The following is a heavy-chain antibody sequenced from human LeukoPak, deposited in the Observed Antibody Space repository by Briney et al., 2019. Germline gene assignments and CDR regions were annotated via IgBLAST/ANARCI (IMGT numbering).Heavy chain of an antibody. V-gene: IGHV3-33*01. J-gene: IGHJ5*02. CDR2: IWYDGSIK. CDR3: ARDLGSCSSNRCQTNWFHP. Sequence: PGRSLRLSCAASGFTFDTHGMHWVRQAPGKGLEWVAVIWYDGSIKYYSDSVKGRFTISRDNAKNTLYLQMNSLRAEDTAVYYCARDLGSCSSNRCQTNWFHPWGQGTLVTVSS. D-gene: IGHD2-2*01. CDR1: GFTFDTHG.